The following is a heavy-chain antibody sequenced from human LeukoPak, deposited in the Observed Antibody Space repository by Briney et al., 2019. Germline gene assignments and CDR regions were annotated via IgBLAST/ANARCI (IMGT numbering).Heavy chain of an antibody. CDR3: AREDRVY. V-gene: IGHV3-7*01. Sequence: AGGSLRLSCGASGFTFSSYWMSWVRQAPGKGLEWVANIKQDGSEKYYVDSVKGRFTISRDNAKNSLYLQMNSLRAEDTAVYYCAREDRVYWGQGTLVTVSS. CDR1: GFTFSSYW. J-gene: IGHJ4*02. CDR2: IKQDGSEK.